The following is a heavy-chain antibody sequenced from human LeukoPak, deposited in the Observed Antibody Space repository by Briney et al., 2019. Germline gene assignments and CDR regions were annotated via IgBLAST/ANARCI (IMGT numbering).Heavy chain of an antibody. D-gene: IGHD3-22*01. Sequence: PGRSLRLSCAASGFTFSSYAMHWVRQAPGKGLEWGAVISYDGSNKYYADSVKGRFTISRDNSKNTLYLQMNSLRAEDTAVYYCARGGYYDSSGYSDYFDYWGQGTLVTVSS. J-gene: IGHJ4*02. CDR3: ARGGYYDSSGYSDYFDY. CDR1: GFTFSSYA. V-gene: IGHV3-30*04. CDR2: ISYDGSNK.